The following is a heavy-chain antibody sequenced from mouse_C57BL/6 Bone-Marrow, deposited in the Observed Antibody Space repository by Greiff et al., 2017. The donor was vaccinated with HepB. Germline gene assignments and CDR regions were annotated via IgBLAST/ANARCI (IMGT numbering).Heavy chain of an antibody. J-gene: IGHJ3*01. V-gene: IGHV1-50*01. Sequence: VQLQQPGAELMKPGASVKLSCKASGYTFTSYWMQWVKQRPGQGLEWIGEIDPSDSYTNYNQKFKGKATLTVDTSSSTAYMQLSSLTSEDSAVYYCARGGYYDYDGAWFAYWGQGTLVTVSA. CDR2: IDPSDSYT. CDR1: GYTFTSYW. D-gene: IGHD2-4*01. CDR3: ARGGYYDYDGAWFAY.